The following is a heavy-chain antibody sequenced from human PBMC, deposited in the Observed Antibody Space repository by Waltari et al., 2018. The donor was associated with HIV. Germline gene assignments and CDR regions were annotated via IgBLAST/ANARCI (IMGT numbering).Heavy chain of an antibody. Sequence: QVQLQESGPGLVKPSETLSLTCTVSGGSISSYYWSWIRQPPGKGLEWIGYIYYSGSTNYNPSLKSRVTISVDTSKNQFSLKLSSVTAADTAVYYCAREGTSYDSSGYFLDYWGQGTLVTVSA. CDR1: GGSISSYY. CDR2: IYYSGST. V-gene: IGHV4-59*01. J-gene: IGHJ4*02. D-gene: IGHD3-22*01. CDR3: AREGTSYDSSGYFLDY.